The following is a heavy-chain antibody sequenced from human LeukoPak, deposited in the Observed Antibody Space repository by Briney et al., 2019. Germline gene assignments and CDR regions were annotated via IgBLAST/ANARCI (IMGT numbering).Heavy chain of an antibody. V-gene: IGHV3-74*01. J-gene: IGHJ4*02. D-gene: IGHD1-26*01. Sequence: GSLRLSCAVSGFTFRTYWMHWVRQVPGEGLVWVSRINEDGSITNYADSVKGRFSISRDNAKNTLYLQMNSLRAEDTAVYYCGRDLGGRSGYWGQGTLVTVSS. CDR2: INEDGSIT. CDR1: GFTFRTYW. CDR3: GRDLGGRSGY.